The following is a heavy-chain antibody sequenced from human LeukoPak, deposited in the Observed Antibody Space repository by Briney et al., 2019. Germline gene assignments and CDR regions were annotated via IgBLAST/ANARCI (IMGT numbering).Heavy chain of an antibody. CDR1: GFTFSRYE. D-gene: IGHD2-15*01. Sequence: GGSLRLSCAASGFTFSRYEMNWVRQAPGKGLEWVSYISRSGDTIYFADSVKGRFTISRDNAKNSLYLQMSSLRAEDTAVYYCARDRGGSCCAFDYWGQGTLVTVSS. J-gene: IGHJ4*02. CDR2: ISRSGDTI. CDR3: ARDRGGSCCAFDY. V-gene: IGHV3-48*03.